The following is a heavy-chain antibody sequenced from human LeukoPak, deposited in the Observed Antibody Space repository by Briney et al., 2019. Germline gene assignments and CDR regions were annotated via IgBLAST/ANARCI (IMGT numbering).Heavy chain of an antibody. J-gene: IGHJ6*03. D-gene: IGHD3-22*01. Sequence: ASVKVSYKASGYTFTSYAMNWVRQAPGQGLEWMGWINTNTGNPTYAQGFTGRFVFSLDTSVSTAYLQISSLKAEDTAVYYCAREYYYDSSGYSLNYYYYMDVWGKGTTVTVSS. CDR2: INTNTGNP. CDR3: AREYYYDSSGYSLNYYYYMDV. CDR1: GYTFTSYA. V-gene: IGHV7-4-1*02.